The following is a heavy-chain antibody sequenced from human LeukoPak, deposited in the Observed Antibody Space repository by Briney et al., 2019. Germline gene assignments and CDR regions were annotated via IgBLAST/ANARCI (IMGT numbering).Heavy chain of an antibody. J-gene: IGHJ4*02. D-gene: IGHD3-3*01. V-gene: IGHV3-23*01. CDR3: ARDQYDTWSRRGNFDS. CDR1: GFTFSNYA. Sequence: GGSLRLSCAASGFTFSNYAMSWVRQAPGKGLDWVSAISASGGNTYYADSVKGRFTISRDNSKNMVYLQMNSLRAEDTAVFYCARDQYDTWSRRGNFDSWGQGTLVIVSS. CDR2: ISASGGNT.